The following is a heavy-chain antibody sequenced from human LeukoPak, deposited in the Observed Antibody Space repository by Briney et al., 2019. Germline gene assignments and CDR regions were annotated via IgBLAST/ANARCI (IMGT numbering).Heavy chain of an antibody. CDR2: INPNSGGS. V-gene: IGHV1-2*02. Sequence: GASVKVSCKTSGYTFTNYYIHWVRQAPGQGLEWMAWINPNSGGSDSAQKFQGRVTMTRDTSINTAYMELSRLRSDDTAIYYCASGNSVWATGTPAYYFDYWGQGTLVTVSS. CDR3: ASGNSVWATGTPAYYFDY. D-gene: IGHD4-23*01. J-gene: IGHJ4*02. CDR1: GYTFTNYY.